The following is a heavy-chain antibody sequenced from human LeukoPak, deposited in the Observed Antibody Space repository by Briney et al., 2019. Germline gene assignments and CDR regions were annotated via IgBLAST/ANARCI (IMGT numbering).Heavy chain of an antibody. CDR1: GGIFSSYA. CDR2: IIPILGIA. V-gene: IGHV1-69*04. CDR3: ARDLPPYYFDY. J-gene: IGHJ4*02. Sequence: ASVKVSCTASGGIFSSYAISWVRQAPGQGLEWMGRIIPILGIANYAQKFQGRVTITADKSTSTAYMDLNSLRSEDTAVYYCARDLPPYYFDYWGQRTLVTVSS.